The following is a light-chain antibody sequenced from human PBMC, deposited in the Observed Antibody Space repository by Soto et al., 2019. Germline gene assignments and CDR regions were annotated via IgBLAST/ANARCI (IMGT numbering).Light chain of an antibody. V-gene: IGLV2-14*01. CDR1: SSDVGGYNS. CDR3: SSYTRSSTRV. CDR2: DVT. Sequence: QSALTQPASVSGSPGQSITISCTGTSSDVGGYNSVSWYQQHPGKAPKLMIYDVTNRPSGVSYRFSGSKSGNTASLTISGLQAEDEADYHCSSYTRSSTRVFGGGTKLTVL. J-gene: IGLJ2*01.